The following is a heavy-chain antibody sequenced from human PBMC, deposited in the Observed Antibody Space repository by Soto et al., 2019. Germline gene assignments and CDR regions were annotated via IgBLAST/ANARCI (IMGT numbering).Heavy chain of an antibody. CDR3: ARVRSGTYKGFDL. CDR2: LSSESTFI. J-gene: IGHJ3*01. D-gene: IGHD1-26*01. V-gene: IGHV3-11*06. CDR1: GFTFSTFY. Sequence: QVQLVESGGGLVRPGGSLRLSCAASGFTFSTFYMNWVRQAPGKGLEWVSFLSSESTFISYADSVKGRFTISRDNSKKSLFLQMDSLRVEDTAVYYCARVRSGTYKGFDLWGQGTVVTVSS.